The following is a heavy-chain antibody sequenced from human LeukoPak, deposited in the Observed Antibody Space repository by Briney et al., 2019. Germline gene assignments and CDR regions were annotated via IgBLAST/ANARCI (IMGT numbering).Heavy chain of an antibody. D-gene: IGHD1-26*01. CDR2: IYYSGST. J-gene: IGHJ4*02. CDR1: GGSISSYY. V-gene: IGHV4-59*01. CDR3: ARAPSGSYSYFDY. Sequence: PSETLSLTCTVSGGSISSYYWSWIRQPPGKGLEWIGYIYYSGSTNYNPSLKSRVTISVDTSKNQFSLKLSSVTAADTAEYYYARAPSGSYSYFDYWGQGTLVTVSS.